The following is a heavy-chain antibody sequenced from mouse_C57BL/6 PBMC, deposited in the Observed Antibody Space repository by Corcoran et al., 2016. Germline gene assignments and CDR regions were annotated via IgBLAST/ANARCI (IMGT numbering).Heavy chain of an antibody. J-gene: IGHJ2*01. D-gene: IGHD4-1*01. CDR2: INPNNGGT. CDR3: TRGGELGPFDY. V-gene: IGHV1-26*01. Sequence: EVQLQQSGPELVKPGASVKISCKASGYTFTDYYMNWVKQSHGKSLEWIGDINPNNGGTSYNQKFKGKATLTVDKSSSTAYMELRSLTSEDSAVYYCTRGGELGPFDYWGLGTTLTVSS. CDR1: GYTFTDYY.